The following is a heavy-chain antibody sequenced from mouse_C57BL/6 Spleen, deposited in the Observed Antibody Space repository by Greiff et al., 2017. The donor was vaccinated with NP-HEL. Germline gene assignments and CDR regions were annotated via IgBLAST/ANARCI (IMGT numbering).Heavy chain of an antibody. CDR1: GFSLTSYG. CDR3: ASGSYGGTFAY. CDR2: IWGVGST. D-gene: IGHD1-1*02. J-gene: IGHJ3*01. V-gene: IGHV2-6*01. Sequence: VKLMESGPGLVAPSQSLSITCTVSGFSLTSYGVDWVRQSPGKGLEWLGVIWGVGSTNYNSALKSRLSISKDNSKSQVFLKMNSLQTDDTAMYYCASGSYGGTFAYWGQGTLVTVSA.